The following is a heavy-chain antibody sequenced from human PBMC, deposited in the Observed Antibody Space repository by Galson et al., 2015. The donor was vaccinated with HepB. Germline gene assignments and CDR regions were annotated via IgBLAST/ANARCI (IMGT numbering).Heavy chain of an antibody. CDR1: GFTFLNYA. Sequence: SLRLSCAVSGFTFLNYAMHWVRQAPGKGLEWVSVISGNGASTYYTDSVKGRFTIFRDNSQNTVYLQMNSLRAEDTALYYCAKVVGGVTDAFDIWGQGTMVTVSS. CDR3: AKVVGGVTDAFDI. CDR2: ISGNGAST. J-gene: IGHJ3*02. D-gene: IGHD3-16*01. V-gene: IGHV3-23*01.